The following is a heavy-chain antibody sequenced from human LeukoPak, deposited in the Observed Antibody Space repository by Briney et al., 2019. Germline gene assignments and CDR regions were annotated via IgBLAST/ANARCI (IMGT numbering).Heavy chain of an antibody. D-gene: IGHD3-22*01. Sequence: GGSLRLSCAASGFTVSSNYMSWVRQAPGKGLEWVSLIYGGGSTYYADSVEGRFTISRDNAMDSLSLQMNSLRAEDTAVYYCARGTSSSDYSRLYYFDYWGQGTLVTVSS. CDR2: IYGGGST. CDR1: GFTVSSNY. V-gene: IGHV3-66*01. J-gene: IGHJ4*02. CDR3: ARGTSSSDYSRLYYFDY.